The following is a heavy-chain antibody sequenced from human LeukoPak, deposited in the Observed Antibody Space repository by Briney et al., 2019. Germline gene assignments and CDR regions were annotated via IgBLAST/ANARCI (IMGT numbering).Heavy chain of an antibody. D-gene: IGHD6-6*01. CDR2: FDPEDGET. CDR1: GYTLTELS. Sequence: ASVKVSCKXSGYTLTELSMHWVRQAPGKGLEWMGRFDPEDGETIYAQKFQGRVTMTEDTSTDTAYMELSSLRSEDTAVYYCATEYSSSSGSGYYYMDVWGKGTTVTVSS. CDR3: ATEYSSSSGSGYYYMDV. V-gene: IGHV1-24*01. J-gene: IGHJ6*03.